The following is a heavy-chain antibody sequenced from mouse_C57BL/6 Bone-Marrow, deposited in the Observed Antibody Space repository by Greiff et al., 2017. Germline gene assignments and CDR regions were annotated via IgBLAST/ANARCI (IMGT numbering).Heavy chain of an antibody. V-gene: IGHV5-2*01. J-gene: IGHJ4*01. CDR3: ARLSYGSSSYDAMDY. CDR2: INSAGGST. D-gene: IGHD1-1*01. Sequence: EVKLVESGGGLVQPGESLKLSCESNEYEFPSHDMSWVRKTPEKRLELVAAINSAGGSTYYPDTMERRYIISRDNTKKTLYLQMSSLRSEDTALYYCARLSYGSSSYDAMDYWGQETSVTVSS. CDR1: EYEFPSHD.